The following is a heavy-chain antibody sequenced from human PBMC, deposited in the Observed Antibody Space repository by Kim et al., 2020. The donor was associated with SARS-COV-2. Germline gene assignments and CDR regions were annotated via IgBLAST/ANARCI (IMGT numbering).Heavy chain of an antibody. CDR3: ARGRYSSGWYDYYYYYMDV. CDR2: IYYSGST. Sequence: SETLSLTCTVSGGSISSYYWSWIRQPPGKGLEWIGYIYYSGSTNYNPSLKSRVTISVDTSKNQFSLKLSSVTAADTAVYYCARGRYSSGWYDYYYYYMDV. D-gene: IGHD6-19*01. V-gene: IGHV4-59*01. CDR1: GGSISSYY. J-gene: IGHJ6*03.